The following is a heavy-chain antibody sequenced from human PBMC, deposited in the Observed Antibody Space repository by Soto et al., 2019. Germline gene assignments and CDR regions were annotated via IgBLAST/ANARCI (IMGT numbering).Heavy chain of an antibody. Sequence: PGGSLRLSCAASGFTFSDYYMSWIRQAPGKGLEWVSYISSSGSIIYYADSVKGRFTISRDNARNSLYLQLNSLRAADTAVYYCARDQGYYDSSGYFDYWGQGTLVTVSS. CDR2: ISSSGSII. J-gene: IGHJ4*02. V-gene: IGHV3-11*01. D-gene: IGHD3-22*01. CDR3: ARDQGYYDSSGYFDY. CDR1: GFTFSDYY.